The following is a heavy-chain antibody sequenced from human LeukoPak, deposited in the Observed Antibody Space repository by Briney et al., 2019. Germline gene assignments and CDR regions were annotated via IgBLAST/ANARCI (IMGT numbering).Heavy chain of an antibody. D-gene: IGHD1-26*01. J-gene: IGHJ4*02. CDR2: IYYSGST. Sequence: SETLSLTCAVYGGSFSGYYWSWIRQPPGKGLEWIGYIYYSGSTNYNPSLKSRVTISVDTSKNQFSLKLSSVTAADTAVYYCARTTSGGGSYTFDYWGQGTLVTVSS. V-gene: IGHV4-59*01. CDR1: GGSFSGYY. CDR3: ARTTSGGGSYTFDY.